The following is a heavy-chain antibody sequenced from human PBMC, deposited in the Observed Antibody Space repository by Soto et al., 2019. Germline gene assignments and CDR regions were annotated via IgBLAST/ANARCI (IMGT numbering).Heavy chain of an antibody. CDR3: ARDYQSYYDSSGYSDY. CDR2: IIPTFGTA. CDR1: GGTFSSYA. V-gene: IGHV1-69*13. J-gene: IGHJ4*01. D-gene: IGHD3-22*01. Sequence: SVKVSCKASGGTFSSYAISWVRQAPGQGLEWMGGIIPTFGTANYAQKFQGRVTITADESTSTAYMELSSLRSEDTAVYYCARDYQSYYDSSGYSDYWGHGTLVTVSS.